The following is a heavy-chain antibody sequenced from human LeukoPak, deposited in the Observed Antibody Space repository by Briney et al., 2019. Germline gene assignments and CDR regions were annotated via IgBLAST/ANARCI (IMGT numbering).Heavy chain of an antibody. CDR3: ARYGSGSYSEWYYFDY. V-gene: IGHV4-31*03. CDR2: IYYSGST. CDR1: GGSISSGGYY. J-gene: IGHJ4*02. D-gene: IGHD3-10*01. Sequence: SETLSLTCTVSGGSISSGGYYWSWIRQHPGKGLEWIGYIYYSGSTYYNPSLKSRVTISVDTSKNQFSLKLSSVTAADTAVYYCARYGSGSYSEWYYFDYWGQGTLVTVSS.